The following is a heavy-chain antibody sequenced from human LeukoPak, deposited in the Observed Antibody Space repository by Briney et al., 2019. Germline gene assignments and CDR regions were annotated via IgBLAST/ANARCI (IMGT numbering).Heavy chain of an antibody. CDR3: AATIKRDYGDTNLDY. D-gene: IGHD4/OR15-4a*01. V-gene: IGHV4-59*01. Sequence: PSETLSLTCTVPGDSISSYYWSWIRQPPGEGLEWIGYMHNGVHTNYNPSLKSRVTISGDTSKNQLSLKLTSVTAADTAVYYCAATIKRDYGDTNLDYWGQRTLVTVSS. CDR2: MHNGVHT. J-gene: IGHJ4*02. CDR1: GDSISSYY.